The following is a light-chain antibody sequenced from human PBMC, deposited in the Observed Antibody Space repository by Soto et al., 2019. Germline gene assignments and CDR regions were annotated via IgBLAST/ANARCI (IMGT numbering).Light chain of an antibody. CDR1: QSVSRNN. J-gene: IGKJ1*01. V-gene: IGKV3-20*01. CDR2: GAS. CDR3: QQYGNPPQT. Sequence: EIVLTQSPGTLSLSPGERATLSCRASQSVSRNNLVWYQQRPGQPPRLLIYGASSRATGIPDRFSGSGSGTDFTLTISRLDPEDFGVFYCQQYGNPPQTFGQGTRVEVK.